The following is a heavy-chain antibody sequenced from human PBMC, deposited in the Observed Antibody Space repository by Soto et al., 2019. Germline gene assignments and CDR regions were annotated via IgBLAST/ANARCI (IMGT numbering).Heavy chain of an antibody. CDR3: ARGGRYYDFWSGVKGVDY. V-gene: IGHV3-21*01. CDR1: GFTFSSYS. J-gene: IGHJ4*02. D-gene: IGHD3-3*01. CDR2: ISSSSYI. Sequence: GGSLRLSCAASGFTFSSYSMNWVRQAPGKGLEWVSSISSSSYIYYADSVKGRVTISRDNAKNSLYLQMNSLRAEDTAVYYCARGGRYYDFWSGVKGVDYWGQGTLVTVSS.